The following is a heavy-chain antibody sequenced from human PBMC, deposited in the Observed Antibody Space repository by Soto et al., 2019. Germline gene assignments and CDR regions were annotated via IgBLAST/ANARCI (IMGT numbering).Heavy chain of an antibody. CDR1: GYSISGFY. D-gene: IGHD6-19*01. V-gene: IGHV4-59*01. J-gene: IGHJ4*02. Sequence: KASETLSLTCTVSGYSISGFYWSWIRQTPGQGLEWIGYINYSGTTNSNPSLKSRVSISVDTSKSQFSLKLSSVTAADTAVYYCAGGTGRSVAGKFDHWGQGTLVTVSS. CDR3: AGGTGRSVAGKFDH. CDR2: INYSGTT.